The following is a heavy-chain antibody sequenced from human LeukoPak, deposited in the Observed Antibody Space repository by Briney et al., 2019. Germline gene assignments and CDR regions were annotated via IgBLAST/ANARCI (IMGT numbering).Heavy chain of an antibody. D-gene: IGHD5/OR15-5a*01. Sequence: GGSLRLSCAASGFTVSSNYMTWVRQAPGQGLEWVSVIYFGGTTYYADSVKGRFTISRDNSKSTVYLQMNSLRVEDTAVYYCARGDGVYVYWGQGTLVTVSS. CDR2: IYFGGTT. CDR1: GFTVSSNY. V-gene: IGHV3-53*01. CDR3: ARGDGVYVY. J-gene: IGHJ4*02.